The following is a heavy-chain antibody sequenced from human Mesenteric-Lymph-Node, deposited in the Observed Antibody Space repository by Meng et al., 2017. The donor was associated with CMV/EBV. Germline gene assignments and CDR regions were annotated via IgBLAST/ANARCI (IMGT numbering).Heavy chain of an antibody. CDR1: GGSISSSSYY. Sequence: SETLSLTCTVSGGSISSSSYYWGWIRQPPGKGLEWIGYIYYSGSTYYNPSLKSRVTISVDTSKNQFSLKLSSVTAADTAVYYCARYCSSTSCYLDAFDIWGQGTMVTVSS. CDR2: IYYSGST. CDR3: ARYCSSTSCYLDAFDI. J-gene: IGHJ3*02. D-gene: IGHD2-2*01. V-gene: IGHV4-31*03.